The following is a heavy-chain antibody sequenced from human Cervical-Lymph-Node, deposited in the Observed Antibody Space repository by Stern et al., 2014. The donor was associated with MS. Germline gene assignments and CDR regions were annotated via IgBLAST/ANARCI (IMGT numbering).Heavy chain of an antibody. D-gene: IGHD6-25*01. J-gene: IGHJ4*02. CDR3: ASSVDY. Sequence: EVQLVESGGGLVQPGGSLRLSCAVSGLTVSSNYMSWVRQAPGKGLEWVSVIYIGDPPYSAASATGRITIPIDNSKNTLYLQMNSLRAEDPAFYYCASSVDYWGQGTLVTVSS. CDR2: IYIGDPP. CDR1: GLTVSSNY. V-gene: IGHV3-66*02.